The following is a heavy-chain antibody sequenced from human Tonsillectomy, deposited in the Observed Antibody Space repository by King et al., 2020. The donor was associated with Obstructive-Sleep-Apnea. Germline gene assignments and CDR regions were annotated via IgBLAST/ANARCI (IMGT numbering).Heavy chain of an antibody. CDR1: GFAFSSYG. J-gene: IGHJ5*02. Sequence: VQLVESGGGVVQPGGSLRLSCAASGFAFSSYGIHWVRQAPGKGLEWVAVISYDGGNKYYPDSVKGRFTISRDNSENTLYLQMNSLRAEDTAVYYCAKEPDGSGSNWFDPWGQGTLVTVSS. CDR3: AKEPDGSGSNWFDP. V-gene: IGHV3-30*18. CDR2: ISYDGGNK. D-gene: IGHD3-22*01.